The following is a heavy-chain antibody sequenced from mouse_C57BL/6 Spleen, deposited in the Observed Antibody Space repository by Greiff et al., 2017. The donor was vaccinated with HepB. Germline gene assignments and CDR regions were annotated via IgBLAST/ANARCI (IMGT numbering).Heavy chain of an antibody. CDR3: ARGVTTVVATNFDV. CDR1: GYTFTSYT. V-gene: IGHV1-4*01. CDR2: INPSSGYT. J-gene: IGHJ1*03. D-gene: IGHD1-1*01. Sequence: QVQLQQSGAELARPGASVKMSCKASGYTFTSYTMHWVKQRPGQGLEWIGYINPSSGYTKYNQKFKDKATLTADKSSSTAYMQLSSLTSEDSAVYYCARGVTTVVATNFDVWGTGTTVTVSS.